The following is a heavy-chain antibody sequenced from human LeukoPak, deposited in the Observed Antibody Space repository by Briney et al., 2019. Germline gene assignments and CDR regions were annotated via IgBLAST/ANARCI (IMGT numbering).Heavy chain of an antibody. CDR1: GFTFSSYA. D-gene: IGHD2-8*01. V-gene: IGHV3-23*01. CDR2: TSGSGGST. CDR3: AKDAYCTNGVCSYYYYGMDV. Sequence: SGGSLRLSCAAPGFTFSSYAMSWVRQAPGKGLEWVSATSGSGGSTYYADSVKGRFTISRDNSKNTLYLQMNSLRAEDTAVYYCAKDAYCTNGVCSYYYYGMDVWGQGTTVTVSS. J-gene: IGHJ6*02.